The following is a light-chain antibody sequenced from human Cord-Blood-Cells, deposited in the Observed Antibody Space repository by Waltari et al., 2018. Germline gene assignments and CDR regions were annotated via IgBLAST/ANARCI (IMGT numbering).Light chain of an antibody. CDR2: DVS. CDR3: SSYTSSSTLV. CDR1: RRDVGGYNF. V-gene: IGLV2-14*01. Sequence: QSALTQPASVSGSPGPSITIPCPGTRRDVGGYNFFSWYQQHPGKAPKLMIYDVSKRPSGVPNRFSGSKSGNTASLTISGLQAEDEADYYCSSYTSSSTLVFGGGTKLTVL. J-gene: IGLJ2*01.